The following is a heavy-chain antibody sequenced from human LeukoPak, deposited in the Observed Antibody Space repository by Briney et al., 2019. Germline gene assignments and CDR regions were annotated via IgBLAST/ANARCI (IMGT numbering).Heavy chain of an antibody. Sequence: GGSLRLSCAASGFTFGSYWMSWVRQAPGRGLEWVADIKQEGTQKYYVDSVEGRITISRDNIKNSLYLQVNRLRVEDTAVYYCARDCGSDCSQAFDLWGQGTMVTVSS. J-gene: IGHJ3*01. D-gene: IGHD2-21*02. CDR1: GFTFGSYW. CDR2: IKQEGTQK. CDR3: ARDCGSDCSQAFDL. V-gene: IGHV3-7*05.